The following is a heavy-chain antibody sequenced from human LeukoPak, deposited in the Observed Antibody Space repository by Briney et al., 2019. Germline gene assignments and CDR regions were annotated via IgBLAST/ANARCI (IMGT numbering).Heavy chain of an antibody. CDR2: INHSGST. J-gene: IGHJ5*02. CDR3: ARAGTYDFWSGYYRRWFDP. D-gene: IGHD3-3*01. CDR1: GGSFSGYY. Sequence: SETLSLTCAVYGGSFSGYYWSWIRQPPGKGLEWIGEINHSGSTNYNPSLKSRVTISVDTSKNQFSLKLSSVTAADTAVYYCARAGTYDFWSGYYRRWFDPWGQGTLVIVSS. V-gene: IGHV4-34*01.